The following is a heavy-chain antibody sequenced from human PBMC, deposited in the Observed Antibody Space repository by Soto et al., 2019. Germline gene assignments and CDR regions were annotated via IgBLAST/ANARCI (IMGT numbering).Heavy chain of an antibody. V-gene: IGHV3-21*01. Sequence: GGSLRLSCAASGFTFSSYSMNWVRQAPGKGLEWVSSISSSSSYIYYADSVKGRFTISRDNAKNSLYLQMNSLRAEDTAVYYCARDAPWEGAAAGVYWGQGTLVTVSS. CDR1: GFTFSSYS. D-gene: IGHD6-13*01. CDR2: ISSSSSYI. CDR3: ARDAPWEGAAAGVY. J-gene: IGHJ4*02.